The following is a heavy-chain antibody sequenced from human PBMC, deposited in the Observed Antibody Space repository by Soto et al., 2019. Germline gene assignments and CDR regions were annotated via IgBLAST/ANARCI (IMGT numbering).Heavy chain of an antibody. CDR1: GGSISSGGYS. CDR2: IYHSGST. CDR3: ARASDWGFDYYGMDV. J-gene: IGHJ6*02. Sequence: PSETLSLTCAVSGGSISSGGYSWSWIRQPPGKGLEWIGYIYHSGSTYYNPSLKSRVTISVDRSKNQFSLKLSSVTAADTAVYYCARASDWGFDYYGMDVWGQGTTVTVSS. D-gene: IGHD7-27*01. V-gene: IGHV4-30-2*01.